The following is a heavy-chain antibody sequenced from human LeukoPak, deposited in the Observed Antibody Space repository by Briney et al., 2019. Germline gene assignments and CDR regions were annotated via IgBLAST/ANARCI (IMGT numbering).Heavy chain of an antibody. CDR1: GFTFSSYA. Sequence: SGGSLRLSCAASGFTFSSYAMHWVRQAPGKGLEWVAVISYDGSNKYYADSVKGRFTISRDNSKNTLYLQMNSLRAEDTAVYYCASNRAGTYYFDYWGQGTLVTVSS. J-gene: IGHJ4*02. CDR3: ASNRAGTYYFDY. V-gene: IGHV3-30*04. D-gene: IGHD6-19*01. CDR2: ISYDGSNK.